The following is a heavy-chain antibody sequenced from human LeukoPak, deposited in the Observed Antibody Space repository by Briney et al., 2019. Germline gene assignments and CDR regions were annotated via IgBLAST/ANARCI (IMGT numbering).Heavy chain of an antibody. CDR3: ARVSGGSDY. J-gene: IGHJ4*02. Sequence: ASVRVSCKTSGYTFTDYSIHWVRQAPGQGPEWVGWIDCSSGGTTHAKNFQGRVAMTRDTSSSTVYMELSRLTSGDTAVYYCARVSGGSDYWGQGTLVTVSS. CDR1: GYTFTDYS. CDR2: IDCSSGGT. D-gene: IGHD4-23*01. V-gene: IGHV1-2*02.